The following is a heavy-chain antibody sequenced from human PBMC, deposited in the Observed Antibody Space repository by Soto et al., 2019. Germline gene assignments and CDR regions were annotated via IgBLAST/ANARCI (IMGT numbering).Heavy chain of an antibody. CDR1: GGSISSYY. Sequence: SETLSLTCTVSGGSISSYYWSWIRQPPGKGLEWIGYIHSSGNSDYNPSLKSRVTASADTSKNQFSLKLKSVTAADTAVYYCARGGGLTPNFDYWGQGTLVTVSS. V-gene: IGHV4-59*01. CDR2: IHSSGNS. D-gene: IGHD7-27*01. CDR3: ARGGGLTPNFDY. J-gene: IGHJ4*02.